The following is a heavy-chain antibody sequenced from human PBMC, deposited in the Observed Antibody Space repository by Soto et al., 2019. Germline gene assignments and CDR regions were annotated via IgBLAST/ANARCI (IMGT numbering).Heavy chain of an antibody. J-gene: IGHJ4*02. CDR1: GYSFTSYW. D-gene: IGHD6-19*01. CDR3: AGHPIAVAGNGYFDY. Sequence: PGESLKISCKGSGYSFTSYWIGWVRQMPGKGLEWMGIIYPGDSDTRYSPSFQGQVTISADKSISTAYLQWSSLKASDTAMYYCAGHPIAVAGNGYFDYWGQGTLVTVS. CDR2: IYPGDSDT. V-gene: IGHV5-51*01.